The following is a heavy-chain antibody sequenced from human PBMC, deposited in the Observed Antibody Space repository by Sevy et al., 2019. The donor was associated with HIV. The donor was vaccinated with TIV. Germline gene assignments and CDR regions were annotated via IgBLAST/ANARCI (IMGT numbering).Heavy chain of an antibody. CDR2: IRYDGSTK. V-gene: IGHV3-30*02. J-gene: IGHJ6*02. Sequence: GGSLRLSCAASGFTFKNFGMHWVRQAPGKGLEWVTFIRYDGSTKYYADSVRGRFTISRDNSKRTLYLQMNSLRPADTAVYYCVKGPHPAVTTSYGMDVWGRGTTVTVSS. CDR3: VKGPHPAVTTSYGMDV. D-gene: IGHD4-17*01. CDR1: GFTFKNFG.